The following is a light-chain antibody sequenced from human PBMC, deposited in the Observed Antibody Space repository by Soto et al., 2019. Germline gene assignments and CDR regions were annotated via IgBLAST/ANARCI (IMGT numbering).Light chain of an antibody. Sequence: QPVLTQSPSASASLGASVKLTCTLSSEHSSYDIAWHQQQPEKGPRFLMKVRKDGSHIKGDGIPDRFSASSSGAERYLTISSLQSDDEADYYCQTWGAFGGGTQLTVL. CDR2: VRKDGSH. CDR1: SEHSSYD. CDR3: QTWGA. J-gene: IGLJ2*01. V-gene: IGLV4-69*01.